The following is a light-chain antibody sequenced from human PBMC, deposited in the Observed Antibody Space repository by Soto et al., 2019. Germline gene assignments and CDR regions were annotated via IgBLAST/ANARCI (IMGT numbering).Light chain of an antibody. CDR1: QSVLYRSNNILYRSSNKNY. V-gene: IGKV4-1*01. CDR2: WAS. Sequence: DIVMTQSPDSLAVSLGERATINCKSSQSVLYRSNNILYRSSNKNYLAWYQQKPGQPPKLLIYWASTRESGVPDRFGGSGSGTDFTLTISSLQAEDVAVYYCQQYYSTPPTFGQGTKVEIK. J-gene: IGKJ1*01. CDR3: QQYYSTPPT.